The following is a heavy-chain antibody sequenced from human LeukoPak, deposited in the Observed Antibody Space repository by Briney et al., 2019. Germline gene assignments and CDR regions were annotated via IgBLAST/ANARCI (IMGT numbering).Heavy chain of an antibody. V-gene: IGHV3-53*01. Sequence: PGGSLRLSCAASGFTVSSNYMSWVRQAAGKGLEWVSSIDSGGGSTYYADSVKGRFTISRDNSKNTLYLQMNSLRAEDTAIYYCASADGSGYRHYWGQGTLVTVSS. CDR2: IDSGGGST. D-gene: IGHD3-22*01. CDR1: GFTVSSNY. CDR3: ASADGSGYRHY. J-gene: IGHJ4*02.